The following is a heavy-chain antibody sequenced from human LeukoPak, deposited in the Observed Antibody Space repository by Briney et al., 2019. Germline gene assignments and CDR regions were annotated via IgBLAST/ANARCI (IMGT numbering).Heavy chain of an antibody. V-gene: IGHV1-18*04. D-gene: IGHD1-26*01. CDR1: GYSFTSYW. CDR3: AREGEYSGSYDY. CDR2: IIPILGIA. J-gene: IGHJ4*02. Sequence: GESLKISCKGSGYSFTSYWIGWVRQAPGQGLEWMGRIIPILGIANYAQKLQGRVTMTTDTSTSTAYMELRSLRSDDTAVYYCAREGEYSGSYDYWGQGTLVTVSS.